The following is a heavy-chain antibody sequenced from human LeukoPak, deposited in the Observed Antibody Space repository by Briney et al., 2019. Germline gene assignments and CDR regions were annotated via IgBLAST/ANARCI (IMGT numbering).Heavy chain of an antibody. V-gene: IGHV3-74*01. CDR2: INSDGSST. D-gene: IGHD6-6*01. CDR3: ARGGVYSTSAVDY. J-gene: IGHJ4*02. Sequence: GGSLRLSCAASGFTFDDYAMHWVRQAPGKGLVWVSRINSDGSSTTYADSVKGRFTISRDNAKNTLYLQMNSLRAEDTAVYYCARGGVYSTSAVDYWGQGTLVTVSS. CDR1: GFTFDDYA.